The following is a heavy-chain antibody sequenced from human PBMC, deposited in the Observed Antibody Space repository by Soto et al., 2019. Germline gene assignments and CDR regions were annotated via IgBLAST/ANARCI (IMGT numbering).Heavy chain of an antibody. CDR3: ARVPDY. V-gene: IGHV4-30-2*01. D-gene: IGHD2-2*01. CDR1: GGSISSGGYS. Sequence: QRQLQESGSGLVKPSQTLSLTCAVSGGSISSGGYSWSWIRQPPGKGLEWIGYMYHSGSTYYNPSLKSRVTISIDRSKNQFSLKLSSVTAADTAAYYCARVPDYWGQGILVTVSS. J-gene: IGHJ4*02. CDR2: MYHSGST.